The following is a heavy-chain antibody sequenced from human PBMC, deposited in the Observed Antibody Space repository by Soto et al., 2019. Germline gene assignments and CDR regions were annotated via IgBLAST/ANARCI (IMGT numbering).Heavy chain of an antibody. CDR2: INPNSGGT. Sequence: APVKVSCKASGYTFTGYYMHWVRQAPGQGLEWMGWINPNSGGTNYAQKFQGRVTMTRDTSISTAYMEQSRLRSDDTAVYYCARVGIAARDVDYWGQGTLVTVSS. D-gene: IGHD6-6*01. J-gene: IGHJ4*02. CDR1: GYTFTGYY. V-gene: IGHV1-2*02. CDR3: ARVGIAARDVDY.